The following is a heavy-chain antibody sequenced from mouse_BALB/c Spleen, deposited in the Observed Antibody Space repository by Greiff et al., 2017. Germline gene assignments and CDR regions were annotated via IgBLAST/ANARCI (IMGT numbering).Heavy chain of an antibody. CDR1: GYTFTDYN. V-gene: IGHV1S29*02. D-gene: IGHD1-1*01. J-gene: IGHJ2*01. CDR2: IYPYNGGT. Sequence: EVQLVESGPELVKPGASVKISCKASGYTFTDYNMHWVKQSHGKSLEWIGYIYPYNGGTGYNQKFKSKATLTVDNSSSTAYMELRSLTSEDSAVYYCAREDYGRGYWGQGTTLTVSS. CDR3: AREDYGRGY.